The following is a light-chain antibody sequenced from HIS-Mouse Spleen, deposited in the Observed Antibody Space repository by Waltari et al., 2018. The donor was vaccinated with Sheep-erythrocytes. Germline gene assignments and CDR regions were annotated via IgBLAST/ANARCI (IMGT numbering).Light chain of an antibody. J-gene: IGKJ4*01. CDR2: AAS. CDR1: QGISSY. Sequence: DIQLTQSPSFLSASVGDRVTITCRASQGISSYLAWYQQKQGKAPKLLIYAASTLQSGVPSRFSGSGSGTEFTLTISSLKPEDFATYYCQQLNSYPALTFGGGTKVEIK. CDR3: QQLNSYPALT. V-gene: IGKV1-9*01.